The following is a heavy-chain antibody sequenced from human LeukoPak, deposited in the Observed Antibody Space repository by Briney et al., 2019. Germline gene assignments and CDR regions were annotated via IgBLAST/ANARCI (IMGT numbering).Heavy chain of an antibody. D-gene: IGHD6-13*01. CDR2: IIPIFGTA. CDR3: ARWYEATSDN. J-gene: IGHJ4*02. CDR1: GGTFSSYA. Sequence: SVKVSCKASGGTFSSYAISWVRQAPGQGLEWMGGIIPIFGTANYARKLQGRVTMTTDTSTSTAYMELRSLRSDDTAVYYCARWYEATSDNWGQGTLVTVSS. V-gene: IGHV1-69*05.